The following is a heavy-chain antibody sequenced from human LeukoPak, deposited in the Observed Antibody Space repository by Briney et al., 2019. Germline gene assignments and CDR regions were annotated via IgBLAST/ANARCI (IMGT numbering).Heavy chain of an antibody. J-gene: IGHJ4*02. D-gene: IGHD2-2*01. CDR2: IYYSGST. Sequence: PSETLSLTCTVSGGSISSGGYYWSWIRQHPGKGLEWIGYIYYSGSTYYNPSLKSRVTISVDTSKNQFSPKLSSVTAADTAVYYCARGVVPAVIFDYWGQGTLVTVSS. CDR3: ARGVVPAVIFDY. V-gene: IGHV4-31*03. CDR1: GGSISSGGYY.